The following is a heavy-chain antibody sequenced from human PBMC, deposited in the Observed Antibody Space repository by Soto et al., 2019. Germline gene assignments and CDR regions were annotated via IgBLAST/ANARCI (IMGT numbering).Heavy chain of an antibody. CDR2: ISSSSSYI. J-gene: IGHJ4*02. Sequence: GGSLRLSCAASGFTFSSYSMNWVRQAPGKGLEWVSSISSSSSYIYYADSVKGRFTISRDNAKNSLYLQMNSLRAEDTAVYYCARSLEGGSGTYYIQGFDYWGQGTLVTVSS. CDR3: ARSLEGGSGTYYIQGFDY. CDR1: GFTFSSYS. V-gene: IGHV3-21*01. D-gene: IGHD3-10*01.